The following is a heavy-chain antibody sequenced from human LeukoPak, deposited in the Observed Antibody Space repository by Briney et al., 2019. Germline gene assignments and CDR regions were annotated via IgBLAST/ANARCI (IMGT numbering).Heavy chain of an antibody. V-gene: IGHV4-39*07. Sequence: SETLSLTCTVSGGSISSSSYYWGWIRQPPGKGLEWIGSIYYSGSTYYNPSLKSRVTISVDTSKNQFSLKLSSVTAADTAVYYCARGAYCTSINCYGFDYWGQGTQVTASS. D-gene: IGHD2-2*01. CDR2: IYYSGST. CDR3: ARGAYCTSINCYGFDY. CDR1: GGSISSSSYY. J-gene: IGHJ4*02.